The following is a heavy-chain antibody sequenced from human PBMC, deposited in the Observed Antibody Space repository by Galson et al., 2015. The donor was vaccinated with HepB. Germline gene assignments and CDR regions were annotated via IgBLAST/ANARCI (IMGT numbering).Heavy chain of an antibody. CDR1: GFTFSSYA. Sequence: SLRLSCAASGFTFSSYAMHWVRQAPGKGLEWVAVISYDGSNKYYADSVKGRFTISRDNSKNTLYLQMNSLRAEDTAVYYCARDGSSSIEYYYYGMDVWGQGTTVTVSS. CDR3: ARDGSSSIEYYYYGMDV. V-gene: IGHV3-30-3*01. D-gene: IGHD6-6*01. J-gene: IGHJ6*02. CDR2: ISYDGSNK.